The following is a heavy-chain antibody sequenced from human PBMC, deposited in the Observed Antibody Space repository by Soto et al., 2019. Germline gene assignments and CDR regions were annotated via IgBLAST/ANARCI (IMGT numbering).Heavy chain of an antibody. CDR3: ARIRDGYNVDY. V-gene: IGHV3-11*01. D-gene: IGHD5-12*01. J-gene: IGHJ4*02. Sequence: RLSCAASGFTFSDNPMNWVRLAPGKGLEWVSHIRSDGTTIYYADSVKSRLTISKDTSKSQVVLTMTNMDPVDTATYSCARIRDGYNVDYWSQGTLVTVSS. CDR1: GFTFSDNP. CDR2: IRSDGTTI.